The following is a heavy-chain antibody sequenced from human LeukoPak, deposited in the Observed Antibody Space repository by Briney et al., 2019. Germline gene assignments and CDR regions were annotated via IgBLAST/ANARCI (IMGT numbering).Heavy chain of an antibody. J-gene: IGHJ4*02. CDR1: GYSISSGYY. CDR3: ASLRERSYYARGFDY. Sequence: SETLSLTCTVSGYSISSGYYWGWIRQPPGKGLEWIESMYHSGSTYYNPSLKSRVTMSVDTSKNKFSLKLSSVTAAATAVYYCASLRERSYYARGFDYWGQGTLVTVSS. CDR2: MYHSGST. V-gene: IGHV4-38-2*02. D-gene: IGHD1-26*01.